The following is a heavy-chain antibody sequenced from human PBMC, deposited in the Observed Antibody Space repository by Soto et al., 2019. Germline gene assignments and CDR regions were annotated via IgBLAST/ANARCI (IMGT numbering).Heavy chain of an antibody. V-gene: IGHV4-4*07. J-gene: IGHJ6*02. Sequence: SETLSLTCTVSGGSISSYYWSWIRQPAGKGLEWIGRIYTSGSTNYNPSLKSRVTMSVDTSKNQFSLKLSSVTAADTAVYYCAKEVGWELPTYYYYGMDVWGQGTTVTVSS. CDR3: AKEVGWELPTYYYYGMDV. CDR1: GGSISSYY. CDR2: IYTSGST. D-gene: IGHD1-26*01.